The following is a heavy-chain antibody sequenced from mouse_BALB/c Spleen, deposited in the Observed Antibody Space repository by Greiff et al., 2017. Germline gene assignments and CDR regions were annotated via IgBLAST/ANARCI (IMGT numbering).Heavy chain of an antibody. CDR3: ARVFYDGYLSYWYFDV. Sequence: EVQRVESGGGLVQPGGSLRLSCATSGFTFTDYYMSWVRQPPGKALEWLGFIRNKANGYTTEYSASVKGRFTISRDNSQSILYLQMNTLRAEDSATYYCARVFYDGYLSYWYFDVWGAGTTVTVSS. CDR2: IRNKANGYTT. V-gene: IGHV7-3*02. D-gene: IGHD2-3*01. J-gene: IGHJ1*01. CDR1: GFTFTDYY.